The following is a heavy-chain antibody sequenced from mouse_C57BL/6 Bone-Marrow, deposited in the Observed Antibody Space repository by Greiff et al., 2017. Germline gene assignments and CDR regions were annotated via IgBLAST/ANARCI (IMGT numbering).Heavy chain of an antibody. D-gene: IGHD2-5*01. CDR3: ARADDSNYVFYAMDY. CDR1: GFTFSDYG. Sequence: EVQGVESGGGLVQPGGSLKLSCAASGFTFSDYGMAWVRQAPRKGPEWVAFISNLAYSIYYADTVTGRFTISRENAKNTLYLEMSSLRSEDTAMYYCARADDSNYVFYAMDYWGQGTSVTVSS. J-gene: IGHJ4*01. V-gene: IGHV5-15*01. CDR2: ISNLAYSI.